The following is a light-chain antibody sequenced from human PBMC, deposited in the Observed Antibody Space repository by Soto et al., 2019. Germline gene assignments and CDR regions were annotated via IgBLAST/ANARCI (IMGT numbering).Light chain of an antibody. CDR3: QQYNNWPPFT. CDR1: QSVSSN. Sequence: EIVMTQSPATLSVSPGERATLSCRASQSVSSNLAWYQQKPGQAPRLLIYGASTRATGIPARFSGSGSGTEFTLTISXLXSEDXAXXYXQQYNNWPPFTFGPGTKVDIK. CDR2: GAS. J-gene: IGKJ3*01. V-gene: IGKV3-15*01.